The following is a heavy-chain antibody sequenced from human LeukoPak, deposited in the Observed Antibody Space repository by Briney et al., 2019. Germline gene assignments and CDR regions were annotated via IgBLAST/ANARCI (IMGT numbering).Heavy chain of an antibody. V-gene: IGHV3-30*04. CDR3: ARERLALYYYYGMDV. CDR2: ISYDGSNK. Sequence: GRSLRLSCAASGFTFSSYATHWVRQAPGKGLEWVAVISYDGSNKYYADSVKGRFTISRDNSKNTLYLQMNSLRAEDTAVYYCARERLALYYYYGMDVWGKGTTVTVSS. D-gene: IGHD6-19*01. CDR1: GFTFSSYA. J-gene: IGHJ6*04.